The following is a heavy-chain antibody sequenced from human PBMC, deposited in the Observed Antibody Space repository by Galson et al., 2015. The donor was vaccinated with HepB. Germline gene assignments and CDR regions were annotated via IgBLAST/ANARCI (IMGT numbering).Heavy chain of an antibody. Sequence: SLRLSCAASGFIFRSAWMNWVRQAPGKGLEWVGRIKNKLDGGTTDFAAPVKGRFFISRDDSKNTLSLQMNSLKTEDTGVYYCTSSSQFVSFDYWGQGILVTVSS. CDR3: TSSSQFVSFDY. D-gene: IGHD5/OR15-5a*01. V-gene: IGHV3-15*01. CDR1: GFIFRSAW. CDR2: IKNKLDGGTT. J-gene: IGHJ4*02.